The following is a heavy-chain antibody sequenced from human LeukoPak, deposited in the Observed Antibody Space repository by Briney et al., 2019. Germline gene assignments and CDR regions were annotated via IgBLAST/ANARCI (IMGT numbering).Heavy chain of an antibody. CDR3: AGRGAGPYYFDS. D-gene: IGHD1-26*01. J-gene: IGHJ4*02. Sequence: GGSLKLSCAASGFSFSSYAMSWVRQTPGKGLEWISYISSYGNTIYYADSVKGRFTISRDNAKNSLYLQMNGLRAEDTAVYYCAGRGAGPYYFDSWGQGTLVTVSS. V-gene: IGHV3-48*04. CDR2: ISSYGNTI. CDR1: GFSFSSYA.